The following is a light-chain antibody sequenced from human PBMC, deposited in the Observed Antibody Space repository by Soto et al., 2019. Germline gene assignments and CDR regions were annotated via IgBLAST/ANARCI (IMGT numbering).Light chain of an antibody. V-gene: IGLV1-47*01. CDR1: SSNIGSNY. J-gene: IGLJ2*01. CDR3: AGWDDSLSGPV. CDR2: GNN. Sequence: QSVLTQPPSASGTPGQRVTISCSGSSSNIGSNYVYWYQQLPGTAPKLLIYGNNQRPSGVPDRFSVSKSGISASLAISGLRSEDEADYYCAGWDDSLSGPVIGGGTKLTVL.